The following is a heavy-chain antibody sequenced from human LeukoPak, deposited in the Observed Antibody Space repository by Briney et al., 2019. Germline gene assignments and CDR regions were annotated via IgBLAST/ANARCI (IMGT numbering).Heavy chain of an antibody. Sequence: GGSLRLSCAASGFTFRDYAMNWVRQAPGKGLEWVAVIWYDGSKKYYAASVRGRFTISRDNSKNTLYLQMNSLRAEDTAVYYCARAGYSYGFNNYYYYYMDVWGKGTTVTVSS. J-gene: IGHJ6*03. CDR1: GFTFRDYA. CDR2: IWYDGSKK. D-gene: IGHD5-18*01. CDR3: ARAGYSYGFNNYYYYYMDV. V-gene: IGHV3-33*08.